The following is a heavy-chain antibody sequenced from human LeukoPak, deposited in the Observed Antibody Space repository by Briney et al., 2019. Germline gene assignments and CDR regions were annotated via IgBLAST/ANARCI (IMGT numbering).Heavy chain of an antibody. D-gene: IGHD4-23*01. Sequence: SETLSLTCTVSGYSISSGYYWGWIRQPPGKGLEWIGSIYHSGSTYYNPSLKSRVTISVDTSKNQFSLKLSSVAAADTAVYYCAKDHGGHLFDYWGQGTLVTVSS. CDR2: IYHSGST. V-gene: IGHV4-38-2*02. J-gene: IGHJ4*02. CDR1: GYSISSGYY. CDR3: AKDHGGHLFDY.